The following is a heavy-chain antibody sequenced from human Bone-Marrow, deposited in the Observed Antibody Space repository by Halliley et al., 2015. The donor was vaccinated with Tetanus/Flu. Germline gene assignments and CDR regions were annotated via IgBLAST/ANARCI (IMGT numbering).Heavy chain of an antibody. D-gene: IGHD1-1*01. CDR2: IWYDGSQQ. Sequence: LEWVGVIWYDGSQQFYGNSVKGRFTISRDISKETLFLQMNTLRAEDTATYYCAREGNSSSFDSWGQGTLVTVSS. V-gene: IGHV3-33*01. J-gene: IGHJ4*02. CDR3: AREGNSSSFDS.